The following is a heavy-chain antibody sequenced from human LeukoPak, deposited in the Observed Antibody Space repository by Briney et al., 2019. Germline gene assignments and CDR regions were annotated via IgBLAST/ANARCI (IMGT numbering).Heavy chain of an antibody. CDR3: ARDGDYYDSSGYRANFDY. CDR1: GFTFSSYS. D-gene: IGHD3-22*01. J-gene: IGHJ4*02. V-gene: IGHV3-21*01. Sequence: GGSLRLSCAASGFTFSSYSMNWVRQAPGKGLEWVSSISSSSSYIYYADSVKGRFTISRDNAKNSLYLQMNSLRAEATAVYYCARDGDYYDSSGYRANFDYWGQGTLVTVSS. CDR2: ISSSSSYI.